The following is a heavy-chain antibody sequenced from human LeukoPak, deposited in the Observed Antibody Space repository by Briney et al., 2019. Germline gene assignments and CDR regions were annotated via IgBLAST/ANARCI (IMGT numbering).Heavy chain of an antibody. V-gene: IGHV3-21*01. Sequence: GGSLRLSCVASGFTFSSYSMNWVRQAPGKGLEWVSSISTSSSYIYYADSLKGRFTISRHNAKNSLYLQMNSLRGEDTAVYYCARDPKNFYDSKFDYFHMDVWGKGATVTISS. CDR1: GFTFSSYS. J-gene: IGHJ6*03. CDR3: ARDPKNFYDSKFDYFHMDV. CDR2: ISTSSSYI. D-gene: IGHD3-22*01.